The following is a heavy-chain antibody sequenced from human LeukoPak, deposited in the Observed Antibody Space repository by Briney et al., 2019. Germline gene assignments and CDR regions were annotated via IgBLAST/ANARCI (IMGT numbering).Heavy chain of an antibody. D-gene: IGHD6-6*01. CDR3: ARGRGIAALRRNYYYMDV. V-gene: IGHV4-34*01. CDR2: INHSGST. Sequence: KPSETLSLTCAVYGGSFSGYYWSWIRQPPEKGLEWIGEINHSGSTNYNPSLKSRVTISVDTSKNQFSLKLSSVTAADTAVYYCARGRGIAALRRNYYYMDVWGKGTTVTVSS. J-gene: IGHJ6*03. CDR1: GGSFSGYY.